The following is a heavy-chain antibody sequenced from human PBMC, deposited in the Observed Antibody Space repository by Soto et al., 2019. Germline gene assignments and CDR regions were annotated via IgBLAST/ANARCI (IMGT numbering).Heavy chain of an antibody. CDR1: GFTFSSYW. V-gene: IGHV3-7*01. CDR3: ARDPPEGDDILTGYPMPGY. CDR2: IKQDGSEI. J-gene: IGHJ4*02. Sequence: GGSLRLSCAASGFTFSSYWMSWVRQAPGKGLEWVANIKQDGSEIYYVDSVKGRFTISRDNAKNSLYLQMNSLRAEDTAVYYCARDPPEGDDILTGYPMPGYWGQGTLVTVSS. D-gene: IGHD3-9*01.